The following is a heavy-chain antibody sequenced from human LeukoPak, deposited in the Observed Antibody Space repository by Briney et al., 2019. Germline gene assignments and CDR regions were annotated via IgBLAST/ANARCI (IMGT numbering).Heavy chain of an antibody. Sequence: GASVKVSCKASGYTFTSYGISWVRQAPGQGLEWMGWISAYNGNTNYAQKLQGRVTMTTDTSTSTAYMELRSLRSDDTAVYYCARGPLEESSGPWENAFDIWGQGTMVTVSS. CDR3: ARGPLEESSGPWENAFDI. CDR2: ISAYNGNT. CDR1: GYTFTSYG. D-gene: IGHD6-19*01. V-gene: IGHV1-18*01. J-gene: IGHJ3*02.